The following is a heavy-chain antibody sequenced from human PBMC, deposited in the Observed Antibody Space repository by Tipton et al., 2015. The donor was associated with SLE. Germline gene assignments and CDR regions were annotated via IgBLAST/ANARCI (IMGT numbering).Heavy chain of an antibody. V-gene: IGHV1-18*01. J-gene: IGHJ1*01. CDR1: GYTFTSYG. D-gene: IGHD3-3*01. CDR3: ARFRPSRTKTITIFEH. Sequence: QSGAEVKKPGASVKVSCKASGYTFTSYGISWVRQAPGQGLEWMGWISAYNGNTNYAQKLQGRVTMTTDTSTSTAYMELRSLRSDDTAVYYFARFRPSRTKTITIFEHWRQGTLVAVSS. CDR2: ISAYNGNT.